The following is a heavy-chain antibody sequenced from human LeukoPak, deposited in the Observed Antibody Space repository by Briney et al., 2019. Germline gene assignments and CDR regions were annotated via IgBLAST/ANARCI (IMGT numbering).Heavy chain of an antibody. Sequence: PSETLSLTCTVSGGSISSGSYYWSWIRQPAGKGLEWIGRIYTSGSTNYNPSLKSRVTMTRDTSTSTVYMELSSLRSEDTAVYYCARGGYYGSGSLLWYFDYWGQGTLVTVSS. V-gene: IGHV4-61*02. J-gene: IGHJ4*02. CDR3: ARGGYYGSGSLLWYFDY. D-gene: IGHD3-10*01. CDR2: IYTSGST. CDR1: GGSISSGSYY.